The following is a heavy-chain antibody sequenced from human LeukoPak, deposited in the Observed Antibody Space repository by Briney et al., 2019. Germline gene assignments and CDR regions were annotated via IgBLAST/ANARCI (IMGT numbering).Heavy chain of an antibody. Sequence: SVKVSCKASGGTFSSYAISWVRQAPGQGLEWMGRIIPILGIANYAQKFQGRVTITADKSTSTAYMELSSLRSEDTAVYYCARHSSGYYTADYWGQGTLVTVSS. V-gene: IGHV1-69*04. CDR1: GGTFSSYA. CDR2: IIPILGIA. CDR3: ARHSSGYYTADY. D-gene: IGHD3-22*01. J-gene: IGHJ4*02.